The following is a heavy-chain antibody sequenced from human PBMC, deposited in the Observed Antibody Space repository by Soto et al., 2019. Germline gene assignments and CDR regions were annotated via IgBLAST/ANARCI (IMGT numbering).Heavy chain of an antibody. D-gene: IGHD2-8*01. CDR2: IVVGSGNT. V-gene: IGHV1-58*02. Sequence: ALVKVSCKASGFTFTSSAMQWVRQARGQRLEWIGWIVVGSGNTNYAQKFQERVTITRDMSTSTAYMELSSLRSEDTAVYYCAASCTNGVCYRESRYYYYYMDVWGKGTTVTVSS. CDR3: AASCTNGVCYRESRYYYYYMDV. CDR1: GFTFTSSA. J-gene: IGHJ6*03.